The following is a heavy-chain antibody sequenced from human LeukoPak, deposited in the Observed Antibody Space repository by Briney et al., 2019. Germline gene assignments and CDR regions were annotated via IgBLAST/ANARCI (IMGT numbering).Heavy chain of an antibody. CDR2: ISSSSSYI. V-gene: IGHV3-21*01. D-gene: IGHD3-10*01. CDR3: AGDMVRGGHANYCYYGMDV. J-gene: IGHJ6*02. CDR1: GFTFSSYA. Sequence: GGSLRLSCAASGFTFSSYAMSWVRQAPGKGLEWVSSISSSSSYIYYADSVKGRFTIYRDKAKNSLYLQINSLRAEDTAVYYCAGDMVRGGHANYCYYGMDVWGQGATVTVSS.